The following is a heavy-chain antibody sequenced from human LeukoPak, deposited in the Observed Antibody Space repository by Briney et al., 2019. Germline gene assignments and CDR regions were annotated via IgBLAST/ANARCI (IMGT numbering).Heavy chain of an antibody. Sequence: GGSLRLSCAASGFTSSSYGMHWVRQAPGKGLDWVAVISNDGSKKYYADSVKGRFTISRDNSKNTLSLQVSSLRTEDTAVYYCAKDRYSYAFEYSDSWGQGTLVTVSS. J-gene: IGHJ4*02. CDR2: ISNDGSKK. CDR3: AKDRYSYAFEYSDS. CDR1: GFTSSSYG. V-gene: IGHV3-30*18. D-gene: IGHD5-18*01.